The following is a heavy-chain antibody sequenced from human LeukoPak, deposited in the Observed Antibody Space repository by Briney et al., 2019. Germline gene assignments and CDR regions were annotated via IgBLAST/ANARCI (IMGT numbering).Heavy chain of an antibody. CDR1: GFSFRDAY. J-gene: IGHJ4*02. Sequence: GGSLRLSCTTSGFSFRDAYMSWVRQAPGKGLEWVSRVKSRADGGSTDYAGPVKGRFSISRDDSKNIAYLQMDSLKTDDTAVYYCTTDRMTRNGFFDHWGQGMQVIVSS. D-gene: IGHD1-1*01. CDR3: TTDRMTRNGFFDH. CDR2: VKSRADGGST. V-gene: IGHV3-15*01.